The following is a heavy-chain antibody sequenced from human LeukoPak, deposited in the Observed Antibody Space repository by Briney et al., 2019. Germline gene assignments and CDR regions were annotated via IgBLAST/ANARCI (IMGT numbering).Heavy chain of an antibody. CDR2: IIPILGIA. CDR3: ARRNGDSSGWYAEDYYYYYGMDV. D-gene: IGHD6-19*01. Sequence: SVKVSCKASGGTFSSYAVSWVRQAPGQGLEWMGRIIPILGIANYAQKFQGRVTITADKSTSTAYMELSSLRSEDTAVYYCARRNGDSSGWYAEDYYYYYGMDVWGQGTTVTVSS. V-gene: IGHV1-69*04. CDR1: GGTFSSYA. J-gene: IGHJ6*02.